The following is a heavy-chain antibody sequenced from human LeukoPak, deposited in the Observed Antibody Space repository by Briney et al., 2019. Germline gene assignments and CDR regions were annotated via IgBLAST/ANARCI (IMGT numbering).Heavy chain of an antibody. J-gene: IGHJ6*02. CDR1: GFTFSSYA. D-gene: IGHD3-10*01. CDR2: ISSSSSYI. Sequence: GGSLRLSCAASGFTFSSYAMSWVRQAPGRGLEWVSSISSSSSYIYYADSVKGRFTISRDNAKNSLYLQMNSLRAEDTAVYYCARDGSGSLYYYYGMDVWGQGTTVTVSS. V-gene: IGHV3-21*01. CDR3: ARDGSGSLYYYYGMDV.